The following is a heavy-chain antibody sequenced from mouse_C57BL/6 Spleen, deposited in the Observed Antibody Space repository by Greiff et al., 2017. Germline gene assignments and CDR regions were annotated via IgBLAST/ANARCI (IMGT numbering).Heavy chain of an antibody. J-gene: IGHJ4*01. V-gene: IGHV1-47*01. CDR3: ARRGLYDGYYYAMDY. CDR1: GYTFTTYP. CDR2: FHPYNDDT. D-gene: IGHD2-3*01. Sequence: QVQLKESGAELVKPGASVKMSCKASGYTFTTYPIEWMKQNHGKSLEWIGNFHPYNDDTKYNEKFKGKATLTVEKSSSTVYLELSRLTSDDSAVYYCARRGLYDGYYYAMDYWGQGTSVTVSS.